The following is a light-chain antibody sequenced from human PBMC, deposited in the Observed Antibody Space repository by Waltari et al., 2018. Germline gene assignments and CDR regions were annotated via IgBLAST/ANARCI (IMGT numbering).Light chain of an antibody. CDR1: TSNT. Sequence: QSVLTQPPSASGTPGQSIIIPCSSTSNTGNWFQPVPGAAPKLLIFSDDQRPSGVPARFSGSRSGTSASLAISGLHSEDEADYYCATWDNSLEGWLFGGGTKVTV. V-gene: IGLV1-44*01. J-gene: IGLJ2*01. CDR2: SDD. CDR3: ATWDNSLEGWL.